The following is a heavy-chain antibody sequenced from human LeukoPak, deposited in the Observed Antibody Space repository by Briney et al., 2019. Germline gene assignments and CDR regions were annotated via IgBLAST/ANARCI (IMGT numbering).Heavy chain of an antibody. D-gene: IGHD2-21*01. V-gene: IGHV4-59*12. CDR3: ARVGIDHQDYYYMDV. CDR1: GGSISSYY. Sequence: PSETLSLTCTVSGGSISSYYWSWIRQPPGKGLEWIGYIYYSGSTNYNPSLKSRVTISVDTSKNQFSLKLSSVTAADTAVYYCARVGIDHQDYYYMDVWGKGTTVTVSS. J-gene: IGHJ6*03. CDR2: IYYSGST.